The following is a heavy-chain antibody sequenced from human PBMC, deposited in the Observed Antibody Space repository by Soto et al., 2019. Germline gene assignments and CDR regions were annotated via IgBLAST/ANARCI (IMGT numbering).Heavy chain of an antibody. V-gene: IGHV3-23*01. CDR3: AKGDEYSSGWYFRWFDP. D-gene: IGHD6-19*01. J-gene: IGHJ5*02. CDR1: GFSFSSYA. CDR2: ISGSGGST. Sequence: EVQLLESGGGLVQPGGSLRLSCAASGFSFSSYAMNWVRQAPGKGLEWVSAISGSGGSTYYADSLKGRFIISRDNSKNTLYLQMNSLRAEDTALYYCAKGDEYSSGWYFRWFDPWGQGTLVTVSS.